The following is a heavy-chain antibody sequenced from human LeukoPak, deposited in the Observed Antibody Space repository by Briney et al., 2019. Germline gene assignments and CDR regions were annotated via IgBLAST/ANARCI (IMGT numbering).Heavy chain of an antibody. Sequence: GGSLRLSCAASGFSFRSYSINWVRQAPRKGLEWVSYISGDGNAKHYTDSVKGRFTISRHNAKNALYLQMNSLRAEDTAVYFCARDYVYASDYWGQGTLVTVSS. D-gene: IGHD2/OR15-2a*01. CDR2: ISGDGNAK. CDR3: ARDYVYASDY. V-gene: IGHV3-48*01. J-gene: IGHJ4*02. CDR1: GFSFRSYS.